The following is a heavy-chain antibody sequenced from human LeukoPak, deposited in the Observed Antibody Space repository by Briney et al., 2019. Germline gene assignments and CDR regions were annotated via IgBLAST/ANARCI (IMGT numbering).Heavy chain of an antibody. V-gene: IGHV4-39*01. J-gene: IGHJ3*02. CDR3: ARHSGGSYVFACDI. Sequence: SETLSLTCTVSGVPISSSYFWGWIRQPPEKGLEWIGTTDYSGTTYYNPSLKSRVPISVDTPKNQFSLRLSSVTAPDTAVYYCARHSGGSYVFACDIWGQGTMFTVSS. CDR2: TDYSGTT. D-gene: IGHD2-15*01. CDR1: GVPISSSYF.